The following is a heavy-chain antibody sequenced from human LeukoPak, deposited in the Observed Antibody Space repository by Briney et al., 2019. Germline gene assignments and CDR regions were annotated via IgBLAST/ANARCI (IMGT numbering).Heavy chain of an antibody. CDR2: IYYSGST. D-gene: IGHD3-3*01. CDR1: GGSISNFY. Sequence: MSSETLSLTCTVSGGSISNFYWSWIRQPPGKGLEWIGYIYYSGSTNYNPSLKSRVTISVDTSKNQFSLKLSSVTAADTAVYYCAREETYYDFWSGYYSGGYYMDVWGKGTTVTVSS. J-gene: IGHJ6*03. CDR3: AREETYYDFWSGYYSGGYYMDV. V-gene: IGHV4-59*12.